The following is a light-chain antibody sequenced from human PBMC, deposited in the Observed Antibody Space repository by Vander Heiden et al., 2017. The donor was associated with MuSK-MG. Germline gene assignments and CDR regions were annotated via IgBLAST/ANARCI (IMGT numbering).Light chain of an antibody. V-gene: IGKV3-11*01. CDR2: DAS. Sequence: EIVLTQSPATLSLSPGERATLSCRASQSVSSYLAWYQQKPGQAPRLLIYDASNRDTGIQARFSGSGSGTDFTLTISSLEPEDFAVYYCQQRSNWSFGGGTKVEIK. CDR1: QSVSSY. J-gene: IGKJ4*01. CDR3: QQRSNWS.